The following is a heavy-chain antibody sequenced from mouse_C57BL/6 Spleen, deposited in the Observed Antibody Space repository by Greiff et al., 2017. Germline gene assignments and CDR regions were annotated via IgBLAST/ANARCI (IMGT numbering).Heavy chain of an antibody. Sequence: VQLQQPGTELVKPGASVKLSCKASGYTFTSYWMHWVKQRPGQGLEWIGNINPSNGGTNYNEKFKSKATLTVYKSSSTAYMQLSSLTSEDSAVYYCARFYYGSFHYFDYWGQGTTLTVSS. CDR3: ARFYYGSFHYFDY. CDR2: INPSNGGT. J-gene: IGHJ2*01. CDR1: GYTFTSYW. D-gene: IGHD1-1*01. V-gene: IGHV1-53*01.